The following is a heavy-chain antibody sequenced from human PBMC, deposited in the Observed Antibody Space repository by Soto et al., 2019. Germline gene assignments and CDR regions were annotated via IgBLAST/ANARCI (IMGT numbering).Heavy chain of an antibody. CDR1: GFTLSNYG. CDR3: VRSYSSNSKWFGP. CDR2: VRYDADNA. D-gene: IGHD6-19*01. Sequence: PGGSLRLSCAAFGFTLSNYGMHWVRQAPDKGLEWVAVVRYDADNAYYADSVKGRFTISRDNSKNTVYLQMSSLRPEDTALYYCVRSYSSNSKWFGPWGQGTLVTVAS. J-gene: IGHJ5*02. V-gene: IGHV3-33*01.